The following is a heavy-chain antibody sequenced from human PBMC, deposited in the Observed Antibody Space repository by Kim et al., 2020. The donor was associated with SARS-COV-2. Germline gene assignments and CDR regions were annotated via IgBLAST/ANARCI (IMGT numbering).Heavy chain of an antibody. V-gene: IGHV2-5*02. CDR3: AHRYCVGFTCPVDVFDI. CDR1: GFSFSTRGVG. Sequence: SGPTLVNPTQTLTLTCTFSGFSFSTRGVGVGWFRQPPGKALEWLALIYWDGDKRYSPSLESRVTISKDTYKDQVVLRLTHMDPVDTSTYYCAHRYCVGFTCPVDVFDIWGQGTLVTVSS. D-gene: IGHD1-26*01. CDR2: IYWDGDK. J-gene: IGHJ3*02.